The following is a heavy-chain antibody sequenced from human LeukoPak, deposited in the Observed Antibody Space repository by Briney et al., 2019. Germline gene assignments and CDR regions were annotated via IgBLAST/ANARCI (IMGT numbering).Heavy chain of an antibody. J-gene: IGHJ4*02. CDR1: GFTFSTYW. CDR3: AKSYNGYESKPDY. Sequence: GGSLRLSCAASGFTFSTYWMNWVRLAPGKGLEWVANINQDESKKYYVDSVRGRFTISRDNAKNSLSLQMNSLRAEDTAVYYCAKSYNGYESKPDYWGQGTLVTVSS. V-gene: IGHV3-7*03. D-gene: IGHD5-12*01. CDR2: INQDESKK.